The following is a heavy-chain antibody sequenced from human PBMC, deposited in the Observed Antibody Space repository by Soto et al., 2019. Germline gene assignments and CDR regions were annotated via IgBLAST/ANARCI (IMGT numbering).Heavy chain of an antibody. CDR2: IYYSGST. V-gene: IGHV4-59*08. J-gene: IGHJ4*02. CDR1: GGSISSYY. Sequence: QVQLQESGPGLVKPSETLSLTCTVSGGSISSYYWSWLRQPPGKGLEWIGYIYYSGSTNYNPSLKSRVTISLHTSKNQFSLKLSSVTAADTAVYYCARLYPILRRYCSSTSCYVFDYWGQGTLVTVSS. CDR3: ARLYPILRRYCSSTSCYVFDY. D-gene: IGHD2-2*01.